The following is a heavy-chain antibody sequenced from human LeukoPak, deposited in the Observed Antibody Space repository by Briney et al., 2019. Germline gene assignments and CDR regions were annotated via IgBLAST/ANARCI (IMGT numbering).Heavy chain of an antibody. CDR1: GYTFTGYY. Sequence: GASVKVSCMASGYTFTGYYMHWVRQAPGQGLEWMGWINPNSGGTNYAQKFQGRVTMTRDTSISTAYMELSRLRSDDTAVYYCARDYGGNGNWFDPWGQGTLVTVSS. CDR2: INPNSGGT. D-gene: IGHD4-23*01. CDR3: ARDYGGNGNWFDP. J-gene: IGHJ5*02. V-gene: IGHV1-2*02.